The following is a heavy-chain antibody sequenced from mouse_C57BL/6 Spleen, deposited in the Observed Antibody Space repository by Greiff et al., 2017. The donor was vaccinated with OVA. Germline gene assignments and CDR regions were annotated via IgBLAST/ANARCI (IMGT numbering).Heavy chain of an antibody. CDR3: AREAPIYDGSAWFAY. J-gene: IGHJ3*01. CDR2: INYDGSST. D-gene: IGHD2-3*01. CDR1: GFTFSDYY. Sequence: EVMLVESEGGLVQPGSSMKLSCTASGFTFSDYYMAWVRQVPEKGLEWVANINYDGSSTYYMDSLKSRFIISRDNAKHILYLQMSSLKSEDTATYYCAREAPIYDGSAWFAYWGQGTLVTVSA. V-gene: IGHV5-16*01.